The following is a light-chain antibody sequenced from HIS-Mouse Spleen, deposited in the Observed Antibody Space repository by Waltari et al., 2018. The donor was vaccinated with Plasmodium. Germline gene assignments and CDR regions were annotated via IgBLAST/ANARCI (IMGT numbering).Light chain of an antibody. CDR1: QSISSY. J-gene: IGKJ1*01. CDR2: AAS. CDR3: QQNYNTWT. V-gene: IGKV1-39*01. Sequence: DIQMTQYPSSLSASVGARVTITCRASQSISSYLNWSQKKPGKAPKLLIYAASSLQSGVPSRFSGSGSGTDFTLTISSLQPEDFATYYCQQNYNTWTFGQGTKVEIK.